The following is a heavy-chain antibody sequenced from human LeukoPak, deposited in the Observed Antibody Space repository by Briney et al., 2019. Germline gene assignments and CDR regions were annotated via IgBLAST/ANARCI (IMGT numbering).Heavy chain of an antibody. Sequence: GGSLRLSCAASGVNFYNFAMSWVRQAPGKGLEWLSAMTGPADTTYYAESVKGRFTISRDYSKSMVFLQMNSLRVEDTAIYYCAKGAEIDHWGQGTLVTVSS. CDR1: GVNFYNFA. CDR3: AKGAEIDH. J-gene: IGHJ4*02. V-gene: IGHV3-23*01. CDR2: MTGPADTT.